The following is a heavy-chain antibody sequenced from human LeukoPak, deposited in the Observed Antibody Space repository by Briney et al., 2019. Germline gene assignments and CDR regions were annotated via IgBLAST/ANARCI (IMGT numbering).Heavy chain of an antibody. J-gene: IGHJ4*02. CDR3: ASSTSIVGDTPFDY. CDR2: MYYSWST. V-gene: IGHV4-30-4*01. Sequence: SETLSLTCTVSVGSITSGDYYWSWIRQSPGKGLEWIGYMYYSWSTYYNPSLKSRVTISVDTSKNQFSLKLSSVTAADTAVYYCASSTSIVGDTPFDYWGQGTLVTVSS. CDR1: VGSITSGDYY. D-gene: IGHD1-26*01.